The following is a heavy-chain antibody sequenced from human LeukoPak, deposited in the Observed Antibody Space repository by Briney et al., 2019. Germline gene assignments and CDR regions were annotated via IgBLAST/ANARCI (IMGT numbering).Heavy chain of an antibody. J-gene: IGHJ6*02. D-gene: IGHD3-22*01. CDR1: GFTFSSYN. CDR3: ARDGYYDSSGGYYYYGMDV. CDR2: ISTGSSYI. V-gene: IGHV3-21*01. Sequence: GGSLRLSCAASGFTFSSYNMNWVRQAPGKGLEWVSSISTGSSYIYYADSVKGRFTISRDNAKNSLYLQMNSLRAEDTAVYYCARDGYYDSSGGYYYYGMDVWGQGTTVTVSS.